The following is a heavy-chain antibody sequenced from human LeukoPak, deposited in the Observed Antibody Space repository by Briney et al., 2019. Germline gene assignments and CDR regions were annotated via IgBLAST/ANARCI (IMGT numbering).Heavy chain of an antibody. Sequence: SETLSLTCTVSGGSISSSSYYWGWIRQPPGKGLEWIGSIYYSGSTYYNPSLKSRVTISVDTSKNQFSLKLSSVTAADTAVYYCARGKGYCSSTSCYFDYWGQGTLVTVSS. D-gene: IGHD2-2*01. CDR3: ARGKGYCSSTSCYFDY. CDR2: IYYSGST. V-gene: IGHV4-39*01. J-gene: IGHJ4*02. CDR1: GGSISSSSYY.